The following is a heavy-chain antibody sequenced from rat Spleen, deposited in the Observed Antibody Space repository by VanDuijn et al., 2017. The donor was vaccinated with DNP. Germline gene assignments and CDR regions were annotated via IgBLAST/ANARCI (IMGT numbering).Heavy chain of an antibody. J-gene: IGHJ2*01. Sequence: EVQLVESGGGLVQAGRSLKLSCVASGFTFSDYNMAWVRQAPKKGLEWVATIIYDGSRTYYRDSVKGRFTISRENARSTLYFQMDSLRSEDTATYYCAKEALRAPFDYWGQGVMVTVSS. D-gene: IGHD3-1*01. V-gene: IGHV5S10*01. CDR3: AKEALRAPFDY. CDR1: GFTFSDYN. CDR2: IIYDGSRT.